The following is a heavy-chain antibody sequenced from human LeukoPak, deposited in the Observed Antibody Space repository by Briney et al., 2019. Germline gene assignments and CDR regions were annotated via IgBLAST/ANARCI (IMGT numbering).Heavy chain of an antibody. CDR1: GGSISSYY. V-gene: IGHV4-59*01. CDR2: IYYSGST. CDR3: ARRNQVYYDAFDI. D-gene: IGHD3-10*01. Sequence: SETLSLTCTVSGGSISSYYWSWVRQPPGKGLEWIGYIYYSGSTNYNPSLKSRVTISVDTSKNQFSLKLSSVTAADTAVYYCARRNQVYYDAFDIWGQGTMVTVSS. J-gene: IGHJ3*02.